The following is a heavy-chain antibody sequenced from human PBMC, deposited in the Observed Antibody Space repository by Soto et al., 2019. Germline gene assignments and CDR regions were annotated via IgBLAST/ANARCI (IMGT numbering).Heavy chain of an antibody. Sequence: ASVKVSCKVSGYTLTELSMHWVRQAPGKGLEWMGGFDPEDGETIYAQKFQGRVTMTEDTSTDTAYMELSSLRSEDTAVYYCATPTYGDHKVAYYFDYWGQGTLVTVSS. D-gene: IGHD4-17*01. CDR3: ATPTYGDHKVAYYFDY. CDR1: GYTLTELS. CDR2: FDPEDGET. V-gene: IGHV1-24*01. J-gene: IGHJ4*02.